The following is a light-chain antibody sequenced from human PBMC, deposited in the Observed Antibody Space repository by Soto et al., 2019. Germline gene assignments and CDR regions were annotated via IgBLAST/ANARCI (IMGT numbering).Light chain of an antibody. CDR2: TAS. CDR3: QQANSFPLM. CDR1: QGIFSG. J-gene: IGKJ1*01. Sequence: DIQMTQSPSFVSASVGDRVTITCRASQGIFSGLAWYQQKPGKAPNLLIYTASTLKDGVPSRFSGSGSGTHFTLTINSLQPEDFATYYCQQANSFPLMFGQGTKVEIK. V-gene: IGKV1-12*01.